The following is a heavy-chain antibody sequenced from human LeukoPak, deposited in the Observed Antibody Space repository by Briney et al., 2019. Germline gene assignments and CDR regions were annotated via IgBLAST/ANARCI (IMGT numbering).Heavy chain of an antibody. CDR3: VKVQKRGWSISYILDF. D-gene: IGHD3-3*01. CDR1: GFTFEDYS. V-gene: IGHV3-43*02. J-gene: IGHJ4*02. CDR2: INRDSENT. Sequence: PGGSLRLSCAASGFTFEDYSMHWVRQAPGKGLEWVSLINRDSENTYYAASLKGRITISRDNSKSSLFLQLHSLRMEDTAVYYCVKVQKRGWSISYILDFWGEGTLVTVSS.